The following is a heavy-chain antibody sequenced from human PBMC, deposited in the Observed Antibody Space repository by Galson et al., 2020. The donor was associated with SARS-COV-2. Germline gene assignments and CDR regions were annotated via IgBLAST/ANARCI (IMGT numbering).Heavy chain of an antibody. CDR2: IFSNDEK. CDR1: GFSLSNARMG. J-gene: IGHJ4*02. V-gene: IGHV2-26*01. Sequence: SGPTLVKPTETLTLTCTVSGFSLSNARMGVSWIRQPPGKALEWLAHIFSNDEKSYSTSLKSRLTISKDTSKSQVVLTMTNMDPVDTATYYCARTVSFDYIWGSYRYTGPFDYWGQGTLVTVSS. D-gene: IGHD3-16*02. CDR3: ARTVSFDYIWGSYRYTGPFDY.